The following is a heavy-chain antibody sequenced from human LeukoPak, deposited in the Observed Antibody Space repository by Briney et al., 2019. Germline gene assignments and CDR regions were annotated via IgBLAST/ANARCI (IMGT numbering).Heavy chain of an antibody. Sequence: GGSLRLSCAASGFTFSSYSMNWVRQAPGKGLEWVSSISSSSSYIYYADSVKGRFTISRDNAKNSVYLQMNSLRAEDTAVYYCARALNVYDSSGYSTEYYYYMDVWGKGTTVTISS. CDR3: ARALNVYDSSGYSTEYYYYMDV. D-gene: IGHD3-22*01. J-gene: IGHJ6*03. CDR2: ISSSSSYI. V-gene: IGHV3-21*01. CDR1: GFTFSSYS.